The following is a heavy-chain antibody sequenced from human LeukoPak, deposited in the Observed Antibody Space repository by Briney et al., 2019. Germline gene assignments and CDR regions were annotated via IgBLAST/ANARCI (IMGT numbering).Heavy chain of an antibody. J-gene: IGHJ5*02. V-gene: IGHV4-31*03. CDR3: ARVVVPAAIQPSPWFDP. D-gene: IGHD2-2*01. Sequence: SQTLSLTCTVSGGSISSGGYYWSWIRQHPGKGLEWIGYIYYSGSTYYNPSLKSRVTISVDTSKNQFSLKLSSVTAADTAVCYCARVVVPAAIQPSPWFDPWGQGTLVTVSS. CDR1: GGSISSGGYY. CDR2: IYYSGST.